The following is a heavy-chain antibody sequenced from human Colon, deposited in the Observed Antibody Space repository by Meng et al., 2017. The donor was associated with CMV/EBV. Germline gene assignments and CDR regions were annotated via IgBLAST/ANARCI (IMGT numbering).Heavy chain of an antibody. CDR1: GFIFSHYN. CDR2: ILYDGNEK. V-gene: IGHV3-30*04. CDR3: ARDNYGIDY. D-gene: IGHD4-17*01. Sequence: RLSFAASGFIFSHYNLHWVRQAPGKGLEWVAFILYDGNEKYYADSVRGRFTISRDNSKDTLYLQMNSLRSEDTAVYYCARDNYGIDYWGQGTLVTVSS. J-gene: IGHJ4*02.